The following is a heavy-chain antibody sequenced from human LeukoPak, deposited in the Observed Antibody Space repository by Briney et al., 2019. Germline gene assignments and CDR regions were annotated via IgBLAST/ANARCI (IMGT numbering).Heavy chain of an antibody. V-gene: IGHV1-18*01. D-gene: IGHD3-10*01. CDR1: GYTFTSYG. J-gene: IGHJ5*02. Sequence: ASVKVSCKASGYTFTSYGISWVRQAPGQGLEWMGWISAYNGNTNYAQKLQGRVTMTTDTSTSTAYMELRSLRSDDTAVYYCARVARSTMVRSQAYWFDPWGQGTLVTVSS. CDR2: ISAYNGNT. CDR3: ARVARSTMVRSQAYWFDP.